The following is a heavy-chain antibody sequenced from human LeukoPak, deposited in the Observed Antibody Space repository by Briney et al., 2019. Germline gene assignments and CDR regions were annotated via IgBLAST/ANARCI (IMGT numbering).Heavy chain of an antibody. Sequence: SETLSLTCTVSGDSISSGSYYWSWIRQPAGKGLEWIGYIYYSGSTNYNPSLKSRVTISVDTSKNQFSLKLSSVTAADTAVYYCARNRESDYYDSSGYPYYFDYWGQGTLVTVSS. CDR1: GDSISSGSYY. V-gene: IGHV4-61*10. D-gene: IGHD3-22*01. CDR2: IYYSGST. J-gene: IGHJ4*02. CDR3: ARNRESDYYDSSGYPYYFDY.